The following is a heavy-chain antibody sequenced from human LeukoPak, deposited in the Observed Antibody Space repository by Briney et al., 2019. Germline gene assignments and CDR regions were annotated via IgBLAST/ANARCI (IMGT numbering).Heavy chain of an antibody. J-gene: IGHJ6*02. V-gene: IGHV3-64*01. CDR2: ISTNGGST. Sequence: GGSLRLSCAASGFTFSSYVMHWVRQAPGKGLEYVSAISTNGGSTSYANSVKGRFTISRDNSKNTLYLQMGSLRVEDMAVYYCARDQGSGYCSGGSCYHERRWYYGMDVWGQGTTVTVSS. D-gene: IGHD2-15*01. CDR3: ARDQGSGYCSGGSCYHERRWYYGMDV. CDR1: GFTFSSYV.